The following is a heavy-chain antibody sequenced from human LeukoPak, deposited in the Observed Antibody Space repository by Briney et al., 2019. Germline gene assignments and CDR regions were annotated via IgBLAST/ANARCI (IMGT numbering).Heavy chain of an antibody. D-gene: IGHD2-2*01. J-gene: IGHJ6*03. Sequence: SETLSLTCTVSVDSISSYYWSWIRQPAGKGLEWIGRIYTSGSTNYNPSLKSRVTISVDKSKNQFSLKLSSVTAADTAVYYCARGYCSSTSCLRAGYYYYYYYMDVWGKGTTVTVSS. V-gene: IGHV4-4*07. CDR3: ARGYCSSTSCLRAGYYYYYYYMDV. CDR2: IYTSGST. CDR1: VDSISSYY.